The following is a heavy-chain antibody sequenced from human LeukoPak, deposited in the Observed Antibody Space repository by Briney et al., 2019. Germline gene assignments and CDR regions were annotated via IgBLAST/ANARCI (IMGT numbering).Heavy chain of an antibody. J-gene: IGHJ4*02. CDR3: ARARRGDFDY. V-gene: IGHV4-34*01. Sequence: PSETLSLTCAAYGGSFSGYYWSWIRQPPGKGLEWIGEINHSGSTNYNPSLKSRVTISVDTSENQFSLKLSSVTAADTAVYYCARARRGDFDYWGQGTLVTVSS. CDR2: INHSGST. CDR1: GGSFSGYY. D-gene: IGHD3-16*01.